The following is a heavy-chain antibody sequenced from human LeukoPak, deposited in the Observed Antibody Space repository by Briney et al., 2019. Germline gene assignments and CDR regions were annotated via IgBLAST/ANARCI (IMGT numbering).Heavy chain of an antibody. CDR3: AREGIAAAGTDY. Sequence: GASVKVSCKASGYTFTSYDINWVRQATGQGLGWMGWMNPNSGNTGYAQKFQGRVTMTRNTSISTAYMELSSLRSEDTAVYYCAREGIAAAGTDYWGQGTLVTVSS. CDR2: MNPNSGNT. V-gene: IGHV1-8*01. J-gene: IGHJ4*02. CDR1: GYTFTSYD. D-gene: IGHD6-13*01.